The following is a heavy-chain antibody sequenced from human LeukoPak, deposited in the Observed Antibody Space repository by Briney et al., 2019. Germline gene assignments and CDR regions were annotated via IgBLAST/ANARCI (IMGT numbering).Heavy chain of an antibody. Sequence: GGSLSLSCTASGYTFNTYAMHWVRQAPGRGLEWVAFIQYDGNAKHYADSVTGRFTISRDISTNTLYLQMNSLRADDTAVYYCVSHPRGYGIFHIWGQGTMLTVSS. J-gene: IGHJ3*02. CDR2: IQYDGNAK. D-gene: IGHD5-12*01. V-gene: IGHV3-30*02. CDR3: VSHPRGYGIFHI. CDR1: GYTFNTYA.